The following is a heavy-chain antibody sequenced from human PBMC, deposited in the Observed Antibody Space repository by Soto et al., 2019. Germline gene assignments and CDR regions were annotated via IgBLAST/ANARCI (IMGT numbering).Heavy chain of an antibody. CDR3: AGPLLHYWDNSGFSL. J-gene: IGHJ1*01. CDR2: IDIHSSYI. CDR1: GFTFGSYA. D-gene: IGHD3-22*01. Sequence: PGGSLRLSCAASGFTFGSYAMTWLRQAPGKGLEWVASIDIHSSYIYYAASVRGRFTTSRDNAQSSLSLQMKSLRADDTAVYFCAGPLLHYWDNSGFSLWGQGTLVTVSS. V-gene: IGHV3-21*06.